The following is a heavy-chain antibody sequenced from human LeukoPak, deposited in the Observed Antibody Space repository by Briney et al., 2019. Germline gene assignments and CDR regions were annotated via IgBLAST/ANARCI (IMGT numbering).Heavy chain of an antibody. CDR3: VRSKWELGY. J-gene: IGHJ4*02. CDR2: ISSSGTA. CDR1: GFTFTDYY. V-gene: IGHV3-11*01. Sequence: GGSLRLSCAASGFTFTDYYMAWIRQAPGKGLEWVSYISSSGTAYHADSVKGRFTIYRDNDKSSVHLQMNTLRDEDTAVYYCVRSKWELGYWGQGTLVTVSS. D-gene: IGHD1-26*01.